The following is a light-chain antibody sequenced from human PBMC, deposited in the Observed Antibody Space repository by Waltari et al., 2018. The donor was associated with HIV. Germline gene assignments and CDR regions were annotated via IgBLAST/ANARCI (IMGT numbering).Light chain of an antibody. J-gene: IGLJ2*01. Sequence: QSALTQPPSVSAAPGQKLTISCYGNDPHIGTHYVSWYHHLPGTAPKLLIYANTKRPSSLSTRFSGSKSATSATLGITGLQTGDEGDYFCAAWDSTLGLEVFGGGTRLTVL. CDR2: ANT. CDR1: DPHIGTHY. V-gene: IGLV1-51*02. CDR3: AAWDSTLGLEV.